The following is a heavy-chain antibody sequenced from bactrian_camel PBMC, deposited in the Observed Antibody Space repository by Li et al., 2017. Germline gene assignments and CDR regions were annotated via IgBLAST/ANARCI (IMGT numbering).Heavy chain of an antibody. CDR1: GFTFSTND. CDR2: IMEDGRS. J-gene: IGHJ6*01. V-gene: IGHV3S40*01. Sequence: QLVESGGDLVQPGGSLRLSCVTAGFTFSTNDVSWVRQAPGKERDMVSTIMEDGRSYYADSVKGRFTISREHDSNTMFLQMNRLLPEDTAMYYCAWYEGGYWGQGTQVTVS. D-gene: IGHD1*01. CDR3: AWYEGGY.